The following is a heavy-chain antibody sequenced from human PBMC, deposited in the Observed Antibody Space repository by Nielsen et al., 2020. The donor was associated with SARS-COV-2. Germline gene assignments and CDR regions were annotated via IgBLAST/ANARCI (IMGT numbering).Heavy chain of an antibody. D-gene: IGHD1-26*01. CDR3: ATAVGATSSHDAFDI. CDR2: IYYSGST. V-gene: IGHV4-59*08. Sequence: SETLSLTCTVSGGSISSYYWSWIRQPPGKGLEWIGYIYYSGSTNYNPSLKSRVTISVDTSKNQFSLKLSSVTAADTAVYFCATAVGATSSHDAFDIWGQETMVTVSS. J-gene: IGHJ3*02. CDR1: GGSISSYY.